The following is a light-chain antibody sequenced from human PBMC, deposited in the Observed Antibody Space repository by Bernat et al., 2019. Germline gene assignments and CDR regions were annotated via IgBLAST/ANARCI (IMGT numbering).Light chain of an antibody. Sequence: EILMTQSPATLSASPGERATLSCRASQIVGSELAWYQQKAGQAPRLLIYGASTMATDIPDRFSGSGSGTEFTLTITSLQSEDFAIYYCQHSYSWPWTFGQGTKVEIK. J-gene: IGKJ1*01. V-gene: IGKV3-15*01. CDR1: QIVGSE. CDR2: GAS. CDR3: QHSYSWPWT.